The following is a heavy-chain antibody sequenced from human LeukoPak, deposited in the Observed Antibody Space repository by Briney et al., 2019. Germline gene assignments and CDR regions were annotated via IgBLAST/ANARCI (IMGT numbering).Heavy chain of an antibody. Sequence: PGGTLRLSCAASGFTFRRYGMSWVRQAAGKGLEWIGSIYYTGSTYYNPSLKSRVTISVDTSKNQFSLKLSSVTAADTAVYYCARRDYYRTAFDPWGQGTLVTVSS. CDR1: GFTFRRYG. CDR3: ARRDYYRTAFDP. J-gene: IGHJ5*02. V-gene: IGHV4-39*01. D-gene: IGHD1-14*01. CDR2: IYYTGST.